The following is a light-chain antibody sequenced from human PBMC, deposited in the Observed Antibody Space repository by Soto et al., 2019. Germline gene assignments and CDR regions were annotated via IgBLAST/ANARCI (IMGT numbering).Light chain of an antibody. CDR1: QSVGSN. CDR2: GAS. V-gene: IGKV3D-15*01. Sequence: EIVMTQSPATLSVSPGGRVTLSCRASQSVGSNLAWYQQRPGQPPRLLIYGASTRDTGVPTRFSGSGSGTEFTLTITNLQSEDFAVYYCQQYNNWPPWTFGQGTKVDIK. CDR3: QQYNNWPPWT. J-gene: IGKJ1*01.